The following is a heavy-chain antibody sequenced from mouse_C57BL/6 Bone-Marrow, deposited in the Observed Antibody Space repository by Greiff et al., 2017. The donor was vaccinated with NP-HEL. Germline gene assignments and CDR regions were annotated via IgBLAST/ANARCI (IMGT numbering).Heavy chain of an antibody. CDR2: ISNGGGST. D-gene: IGHD1-1*01. V-gene: IGHV5-12*01. Sequence: EVKLVESGGGLAQPGGSLKLSCAASGFTFSDYYMYWVRQTPEKRLEWVAYISNGGGSTYYPDTVKGRFTISRDNAKNTLYLQMSRLKSEDTAMYYCARPGSSYDYAMDYWGQGTSVTVSS. CDR1: GFTFSDYY. J-gene: IGHJ4*01. CDR3: ARPGSSYDYAMDY.